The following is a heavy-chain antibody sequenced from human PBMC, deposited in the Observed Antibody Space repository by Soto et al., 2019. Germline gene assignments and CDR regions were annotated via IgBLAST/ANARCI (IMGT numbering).Heavy chain of an antibody. D-gene: IGHD3-3*01. J-gene: IGHJ4*02. CDR2: ISSSSSTI. V-gene: IGHV3-48*01. CDR3: ARDYYGDDY. CDR1: GFTFSSYS. Sequence: PGGSLRLSCAASGFTFSSYSMNWVRQAPGKGLEWVSYISSSSSTIYYADSVKGRFTISRDNAKNSLYLQMNSLRAEDTAVYYCARDYYGDDYWGQGTLVTVSS.